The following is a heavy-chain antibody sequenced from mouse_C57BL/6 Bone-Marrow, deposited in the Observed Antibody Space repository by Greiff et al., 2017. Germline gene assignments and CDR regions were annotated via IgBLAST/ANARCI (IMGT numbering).Heavy chain of an antibody. V-gene: IGHV1-72*01. J-gene: IGHJ1*03. Sequence: QVQLQQPGAELVKPGASVKLSCKASGYTFTSYWMHWVKQRPGRGLEWIGRIAPNSGGTKYNEKFKSKATLTVDKPSSTAYMQLSSLTSESSAVYYCAHGNYFYWYFAVWGTGTTVTVSS. D-gene: IGHD2-1*01. CDR3: AHGNYFYWYFAV. CDR2: IAPNSGGT. CDR1: GYTFTSYW.